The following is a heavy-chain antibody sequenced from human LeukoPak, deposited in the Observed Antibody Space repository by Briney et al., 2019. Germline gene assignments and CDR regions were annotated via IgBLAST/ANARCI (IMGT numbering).Heavy chain of an antibody. CDR2: INSDGSTT. D-gene: IGHD3-10*01. J-gene: IGHJ6*02. V-gene: IGHV3-74*01. CDR1: GFTFSNYW. CDR3: ARDAGFGESDYYYYGMDV. Sequence: TGGSLRLSCAASGFTFSNYWMHWVRQAPGKGLVWVSRINSDGSTTSYADSVKGRFTISRDNAKNTLYLQMNSLRAEDTAVYYCARDAGFGESDYYYYGMDVWGQGTTVTVSS.